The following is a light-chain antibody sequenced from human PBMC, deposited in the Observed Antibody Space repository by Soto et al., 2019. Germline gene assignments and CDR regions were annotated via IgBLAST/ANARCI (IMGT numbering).Light chain of an antibody. CDR1: QAIGNY. Sequence: DIQMTQSPSSLSASVGDRVTITCRASQAIGNYLNWYQQKPGKAPNLLIFGATTLQSGVPSRFSGSGYGTNFTLIISALQPEDFAIYYCQQCHATPLTFGQGTRLEIK. CDR2: GAT. V-gene: IGKV1-39*01. CDR3: QQCHATPLT. J-gene: IGKJ5*01.